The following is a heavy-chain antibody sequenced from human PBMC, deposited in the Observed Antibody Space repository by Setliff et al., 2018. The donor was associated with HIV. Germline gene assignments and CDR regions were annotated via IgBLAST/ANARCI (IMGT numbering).Heavy chain of an antibody. D-gene: IGHD3-22*01. Sequence: GESLKISCQASEYSFSNYWIGWVRQMPGKGLEWMGIIYPGDSDTRYGPSFQGQVTISADKSISTAYLQWSSLKASDTAMYYCARVDMGYYYDSSGYSHFDHWGQGTLVTVSS. CDR1: EYSFSNYW. CDR3: ARVDMGYYYDSSGYSHFDH. CDR2: IYPGDSDT. V-gene: IGHV5-51*01. J-gene: IGHJ4*02.